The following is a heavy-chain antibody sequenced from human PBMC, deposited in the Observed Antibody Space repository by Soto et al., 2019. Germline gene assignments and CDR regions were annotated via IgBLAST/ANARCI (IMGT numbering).Heavy chain of an antibody. CDR3: AKEGALGQWLVRGYFDY. Sequence: QVQLVESGGGVVQPGRSLRLSCAASGFTFSSYGMHWVRQAPGKGLEWVAVISYDGSNKYYADSVKGRFTISRDNSKNSLYLQLNSLIAEDTAVYYCAKEGALGQWLVRGYFDYWGQGTLVTVSS. D-gene: IGHD6-19*01. V-gene: IGHV3-30*18. CDR1: GFTFSSYG. J-gene: IGHJ4*02. CDR2: ISYDGSNK.